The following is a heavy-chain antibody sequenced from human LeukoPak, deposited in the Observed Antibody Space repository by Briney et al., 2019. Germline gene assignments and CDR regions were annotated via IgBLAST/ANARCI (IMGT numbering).Heavy chain of an antibody. Sequence: GESLKISCKASGYNFPTYWIGWVRQMPGKGLEWMGIIYPGDSDIGYSPSFEGHVTISADRSISTAYLQWSSLKASDTAMYYCARSQLEGDWLDPWGQGTLVTVSS. CDR1: GYNFPTYW. J-gene: IGHJ5*02. D-gene: IGHD1-1*01. V-gene: IGHV5-51*01. CDR3: ARSQLEGDWLDP. CDR2: IYPGDSDI.